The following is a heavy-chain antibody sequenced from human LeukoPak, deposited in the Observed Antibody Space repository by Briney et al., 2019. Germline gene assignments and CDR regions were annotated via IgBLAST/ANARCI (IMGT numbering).Heavy chain of an antibody. J-gene: IGHJ4*02. D-gene: IGHD6-6*01. V-gene: IGHV3-23*01. CDR1: GFTFSSFG. CDR3: AKGRYSSSSAYFDY. CDR2: ISGGGGTI. Sequence: GGFLRLSCAASGFTFSSFGMSWVRQAPGKGLEWISTISGGGGTIYYADSVRGRFAISRDNSMDTLSLQMNSLGAEDTALYYCAKGRYSSSSAYFDYWGQGALVTVSS.